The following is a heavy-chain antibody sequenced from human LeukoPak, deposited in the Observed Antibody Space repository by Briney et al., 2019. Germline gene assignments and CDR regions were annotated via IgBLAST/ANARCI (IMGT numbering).Heavy chain of an antibody. D-gene: IGHD3-10*01. CDR2: NIPIFDTA. V-gene: IGHV1-69*01. CDR1: GGTFNNYA. J-gene: IGHJ4*02. Sequence: SVKVSCKASGGTFNNYAFSWVRQAPGQGLEWMGGNIPIFDTAHYAQKFQGRVTITADESTSTAYMELSSLRSEDTAVYYCARDATLLWFGETLGGNFDYWGQGTLVTVSS. CDR3: ARDATLLWFGETLGGNFDY.